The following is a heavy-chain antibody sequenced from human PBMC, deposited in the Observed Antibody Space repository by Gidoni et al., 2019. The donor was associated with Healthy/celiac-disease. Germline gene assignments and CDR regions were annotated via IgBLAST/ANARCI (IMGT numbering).Heavy chain of an antibody. J-gene: IGHJ5*02. CDR3: ARGRVERATIRFDP. D-gene: IGHD5-12*01. CDR2: INHSGSP. Sequence: QVQLQQWGAGLLKPSETLSLTCAVYGGSFSGYYWSWIRQPPGKGLEWIGEINHSGSPNYNPSLKSRVTISVDTSKNQFSLKLSSVTAADTAVYYCARGRVERATIRFDPRGQGTLVTVSS. CDR1: GGSFSGYY. V-gene: IGHV4-34*01.